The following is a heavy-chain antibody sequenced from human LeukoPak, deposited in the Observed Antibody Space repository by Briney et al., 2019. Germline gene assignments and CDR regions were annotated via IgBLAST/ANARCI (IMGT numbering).Heavy chain of an antibody. Sequence: PGGSLRLSCAASGFTFDDYAMHWVRQAPGKGLEWVSGISWNSDSIAYADSVKGRFTISRDNSKNSLYLQMNSLRAEDTALYYCAKDIFRIAVAGSLFDYWGQGTLVTVSS. J-gene: IGHJ4*02. CDR1: GFTFDDYA. V-gene: IGHV3-9*01. D-gene: IGHD6-19*01. CDR3: AKDIFRIAVAGSLFDY. CDR2: ISWNSDSI.